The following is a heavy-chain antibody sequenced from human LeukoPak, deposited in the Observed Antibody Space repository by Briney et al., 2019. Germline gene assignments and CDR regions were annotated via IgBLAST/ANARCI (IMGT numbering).Heavy chain of an antibody. J-gene: IGHJ6*03. CDR2: MNPNSGNT. CDR3: ARGTNGVCYMCGYYYYYYMDV. CDR1: GYTFTSYD. V-gene: IGHV1-8*01. D-gene: IGHD2-8*01. Sequence: ASVKVSCKASGYTFTSYDINWVRQATGQGLEWMGWMNPNSGNTGYAQKFQGRVTITRNTSISTAHMELSSLRSEDTAVYYCARGTNGVCYMCGYYYYYYMDVWGKGTTVTVSS.